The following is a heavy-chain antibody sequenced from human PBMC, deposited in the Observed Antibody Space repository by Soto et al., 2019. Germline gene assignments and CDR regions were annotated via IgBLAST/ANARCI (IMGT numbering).Heavy chain of an antibody. Sequence: SVKASCKASGYTFTENQIHWLRRAPGQRLEWIGRIDTKSGDTTFAQIYQGRVTMTMDTSSNTVYMELTRLTSDDTALYHCLGAEVRSSIRWSFEPYRQRTMVTVAS. CDR3: LGAEVRSSIRWSFEP. D-gene: IGHD2-2*01. J-gene: IGHJ5*02. V-gene: IGHV1-2*02. CDR1: GYTFTENQ. CDR2: IDTKSGDT.